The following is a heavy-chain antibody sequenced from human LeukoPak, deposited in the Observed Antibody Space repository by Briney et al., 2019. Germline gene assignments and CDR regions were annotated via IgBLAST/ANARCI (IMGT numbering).Heavy chain of an antibody. V-gene: IGHV1-18*01. CDR3: ARDLHYYDGNYFDY. CDR2: ISAYNGNT. J-gene: IGHJ4*02. Sequence: ASVKVSCKPSGYTFTSYGISWVRQAPGHGLEWMGWISAYNGNTNYAQKLQGRVTMTTDTSTSTAYMELRSLRSDDTAVYYCARDLHYYDGNYFDYWGQGTLVTVSS. CDR1: GYTFTSYG. D-gene: IGHD3-22*01.